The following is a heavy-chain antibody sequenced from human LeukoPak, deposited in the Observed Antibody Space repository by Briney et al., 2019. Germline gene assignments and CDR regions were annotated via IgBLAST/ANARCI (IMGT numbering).Heavy chain of an antibody. Sequence: SETLSLTCAVYGGSFSGYHWSWIRQPPGKGLEWIGEINHSGSTNYNPSLKSRVTISVDTSKNQFSLKLSSVTAADTAVYYCARAHSSGWMNWFDPWGQGTLVTVSS. CDR1: GGSFSGYH. CDR3: ARAHSSGWMNWFDP. J-gene: IGHJ5*02. CDR2: INHSGST. D-gene: IGHD6-19*01. V-gene: IGHV4-34*01.